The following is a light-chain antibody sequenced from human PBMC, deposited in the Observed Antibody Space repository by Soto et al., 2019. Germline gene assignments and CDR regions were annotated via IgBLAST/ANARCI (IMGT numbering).Light chain of an antibody. CDR1: QGISSY. CDR3: QQYYSYPLT. Sequence: AIRMTQSTSSFSASTGDRVTITCLASQGISSYLAWYQQKPGKAPKLLIFAASTLQSGVPSRFSGSGSGTDFTLTISCLQSEDFATYYCQQYYSYPLTCGPGTKGDIK. CDR2: AAS. V-gene: IGKV1-8*01. J-gene: IGKJ3*01.